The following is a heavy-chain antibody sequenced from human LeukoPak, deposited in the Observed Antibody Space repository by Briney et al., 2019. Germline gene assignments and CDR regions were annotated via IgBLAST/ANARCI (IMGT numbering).Heavy chain of an antibody. CDR1: GDSVSSNSAG. J-gene: IGHJ4*02. CDR2: TYYRSKWYN. CDR3: ARDAVAGSSPFDY. Sequence: KPSQTLSLTCGISGDSVSSNSAGWHWIRQSPSRGLEWLGRTYYRSKWYNDYAVSVKSRITFNPDTSKNQFSLQLNSVTPEDTAVYYCARDAVAGSSPFDYWGQGTLVTVSS. V-gene: IGHV6-1*01. D-gene: IGHD6-19*01.